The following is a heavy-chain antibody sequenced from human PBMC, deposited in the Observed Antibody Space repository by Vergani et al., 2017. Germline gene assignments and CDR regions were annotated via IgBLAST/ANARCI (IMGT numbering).Heavy chain of an antibody. V-gene: IGHV4-38-2*01. D-gene: IGHD3-10*02. Sequence: QVQLQESGPGLVKPSETLSLTCAVSGFSIDNGYYWDWIRQPPGKGLEWIGSIYRTGRTHFNPSLKSRVTISVDTSNNHFSLRLNTLTAADTAVYYCARRSDIVYDMFGGTQYFFDFWGQGTLVTVSS. CDR2: IYRTGRT. CDR1: GFSIDNGYY. J-gene: IGHJ4*02. CDR3: ARRSDIVYDMFGGTQYFFDF.